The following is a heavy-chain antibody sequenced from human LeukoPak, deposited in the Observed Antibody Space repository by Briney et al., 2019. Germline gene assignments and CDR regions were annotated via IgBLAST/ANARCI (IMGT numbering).Heavy chain of an antibody. Sequence: GASVKVSCKASGYTFSSYGISWVRQAPGQGLGWMGWISAYNGNTNYAQKLQGRVTMTTDTSTNTAYMELRSLRSDDTAVYYCARATGSETSYYFWGQGTLVTVSS. CDR3: ARATGSETSYYF. D-gene: IGHD3-10*01. J-gene: IGHJ4*02. CDR1: GYTFSSYG. CDR2: ISAYNGNT. V-gene: IGHV1-18*01.